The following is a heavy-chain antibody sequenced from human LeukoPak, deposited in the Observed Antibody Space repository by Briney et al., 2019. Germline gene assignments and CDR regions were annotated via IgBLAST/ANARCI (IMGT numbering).Heavy chain of an antibody. D-gene: IGHD3-9*01. Sequence: ASVKVSCKASGYTFTDYYMHWVRQAPGQGLEWMGWINPNSGGTNYAQKFQGRVTMTRDTSFSTAYMELSRLRSDDTAVYYCARRRYFDWMIDYWGQGTLVTVSS. J-gene: IGHJ4*02. CDR2: INPNSGGT. V-gene: IGHV1-2*02. CDR3: ARRRYFDWMIDY. CDR1: GYTFTDYY.